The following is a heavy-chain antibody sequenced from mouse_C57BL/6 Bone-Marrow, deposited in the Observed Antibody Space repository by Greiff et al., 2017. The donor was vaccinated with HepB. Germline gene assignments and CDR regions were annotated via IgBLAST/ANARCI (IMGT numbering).Heavy chain of an antibody. CDR1: GYSFTSYY. V-gene: IGHV1-66*01. D-gene: IGHD4-1*01. CDR2: IYPGSGNT. CDR3: AREWTGRFAY. J-gene: IGHJ3*01. Sequence: VQLQQSGPELVKPGASVKISCKASGYSFTSYYIHWVKQRPGQGLEWIGWIYPGSGNTKYNEKFKGKATLTADTSSSTAYMQLSSLTSEDSAVYYCAREWTGRFAYWGQGTLVTVSA.